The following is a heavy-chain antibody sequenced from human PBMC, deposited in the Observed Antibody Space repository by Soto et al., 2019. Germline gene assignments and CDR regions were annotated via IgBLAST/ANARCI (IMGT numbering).Heavy chain of an antibody. CDR2: IWYDGSNK. Sequence: QVQLVESGGGVVQPGRSLRLSCAASGFTFSSYGMHWVRQAPGKGLEWVAVIWYDGSNKYYADSVKGRFTISRDNSKNTLYLQMNSLRAEDTAVYYCARVGSNYLRWYFDLWRRGTLVTVSS. J-gene: IGHJ2*01. V-gene: IGHV3-33*01. CDR3: ARVGSNYLRWYFDL. D-gene: IGHD4-4*01. CDR1: GFTFSSYG.